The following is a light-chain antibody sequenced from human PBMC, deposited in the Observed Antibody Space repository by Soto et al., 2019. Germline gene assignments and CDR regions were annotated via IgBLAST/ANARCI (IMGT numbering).Light chain of an antibody. V-gene: IGLV2-14*01. CDR2: AVS. Sequence: QSALTQPASVSGSPGQSITISCTGTSSDVGGYAYVSWYQQYPGKAPKLVISAVSNRPSGVSHRFSGSRSGNTASLTISGLQAADEADYYCSSYTTSSLGVFGGGTQLTVL. J-gene: IGLJ2*01. CDR3: SSYTTSSLGV. CDR1: SSDVGGYAY.